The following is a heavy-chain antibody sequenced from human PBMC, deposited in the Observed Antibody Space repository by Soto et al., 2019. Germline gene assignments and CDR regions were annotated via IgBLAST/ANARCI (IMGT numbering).Heavy chain of an antibody. CDR2: LNPGNGNT. CDR1: GYDFLYYT. CDR3: ARDYGGHSRGLEY. Sequence: QVPLVQSGAEVRKPGASVTISCRASGYDFLYYTMHWVRQAPGQGLEWMGWLNPGNGNTRSSQRLKGRVTITRDTSTKTAYMELSSLKSEDTAVYFCARDYGGHSRGLEYWGQGTLVTVS. D-gene: IGHD2-21*02. J-gene: IGHJ4*02. V-gene: IGHV1-3*01.